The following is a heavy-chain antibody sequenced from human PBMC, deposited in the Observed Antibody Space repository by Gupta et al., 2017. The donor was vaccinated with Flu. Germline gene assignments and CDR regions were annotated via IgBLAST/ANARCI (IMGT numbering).Heavy chain of an antibody. CDR3: ARGRYYDSSGRD. CDR2: IIPIFGTA. D-gene: IGHD3-22*01. J-gene: IGHJ4*02. Sequence: VRQAPGQGLEWMGGIIPIFGTANYAQKFQGRVTITADESTSTAYMELSSLRSEDTAVYYCARGRYYDSSGRDWGQGTLVTVSS. V-gene: IGHV1-69*01.